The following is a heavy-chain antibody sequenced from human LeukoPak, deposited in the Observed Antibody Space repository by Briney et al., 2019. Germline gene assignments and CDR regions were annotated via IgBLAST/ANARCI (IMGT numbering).Heavy chain of an antibody. J-gene: IGHJ4*02. CDR2: ISSSSVSI. D-gene: IGHD1-1*01. V-gene: IGHV3-48*04. CDR1: GFTFSTYT. Sequence: GGSLRLSCAASGFTFSTYTMNWVRQAPGKGLEWVSSISSSSVSIYYADSVKGRFTISRDNAKNSLYLQMNSLRAEDTAVYYCAGTQGGYFDYWGQGTLVTVSS. CDR3: AGTQGGYFDY.